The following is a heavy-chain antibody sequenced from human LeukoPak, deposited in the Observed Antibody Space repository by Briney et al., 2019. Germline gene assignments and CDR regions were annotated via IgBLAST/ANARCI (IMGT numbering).Heavy chain of an antibody. Sequence: PGGSLRLSCTASGFTLGSHDMPWVRQIPGQGLEWVAAVSSGFHAFFADSVQSRFTVSREDARNSLYLQMNSLRAGDTAVYYCVREARGYHYTYFDYWGQGTLVTVSS. D-gene: IGHD5-18*01. CDR3: VREARGYHYTYFDY. CDR1: GFTLGSHD. CDR2: VSSGFHA. V-gene: IGHV3-13*01. J-gene: IGHJ4*02.